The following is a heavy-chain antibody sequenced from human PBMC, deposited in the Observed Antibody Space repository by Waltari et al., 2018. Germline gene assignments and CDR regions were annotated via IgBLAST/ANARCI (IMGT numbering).Heavy chain of an antibody. V-gene: IGHV3-23*01. CDR3: AKAFRGYSGSYFDI. J-gene: IGHJ4*02. Sequence: QLLESGGGLVQPGGSLRLSLAASGFSFGGFTMHWVRLAPGKGLEWVSGLSGSGATTYYADSVRGRFTVSRDNSRNTVDLQMNSLRAEDTAVYYCAKAFRGYSGSYFDIWGRGTLVAVS. CDR1: GFSFGGFT. CDR2: LSGSGATT. D-gene: IGHD5-12*01.